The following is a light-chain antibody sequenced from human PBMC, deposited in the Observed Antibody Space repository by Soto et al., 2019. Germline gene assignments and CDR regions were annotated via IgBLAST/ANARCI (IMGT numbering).Light chain of an antibody. Sequence: DIQMTQSPSSLSASVGDRVTITCRASQSISSYLNWYQQKPGKAPKLLIYAAPSLQSGVPSRFSGGGSGTDFTLTISSLQPEDFATYYCQQSYSTLWTFGQGTKVDIK. J-gene: IGKJ1*01. V-gene: IGKV1-39*01. CDR1: QSISSY. CDR3: QQSYSTLWT. CDR2: AAP.